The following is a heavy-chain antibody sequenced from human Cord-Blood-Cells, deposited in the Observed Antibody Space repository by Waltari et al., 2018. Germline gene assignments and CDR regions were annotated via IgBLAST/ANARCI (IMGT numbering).Heavy chain of an antibody. D-gene: IGHD1-1*01. J-gene: IGHJ4*02. V-gene: IGHV4-31*03. CDR2: IYYSGST. Sequence: QVQLQESGPGLVKPSQTLSLTCTVPGGSISSGGSYWSWIRQRPGKGREWHGYIYYSGSTYYNPSLKSRVTISVDTSKNQFSLKLSSVTAADTAVYYCARGPTLGTFDYWGQGTLVTVSS. CDR1: GGSISSGGSY. CDR3: ARGPTLGTFDY.